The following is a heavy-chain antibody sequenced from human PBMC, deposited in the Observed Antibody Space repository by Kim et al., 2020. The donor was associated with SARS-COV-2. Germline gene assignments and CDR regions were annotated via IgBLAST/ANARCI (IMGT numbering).Heavy chain of an antibody. CDR2: ISGSGGST. CDR1: GFTFSSYA. D-gene: IGHD1-26*01. CDR3: AKDVGWLGATSENY. V-gene: IGHV3-23*01. Sequence: GGSLRLSCAASGFTFSSYAMSWVRQAPGKGLEWVSAISGSGGSTYYADSVKGRFTISRDNSKNTLYLQMNSLRAEDTAVYYCAKDVGWLGATSENYWGQVTLVTVSS. J-gene: IGHJ4*02.